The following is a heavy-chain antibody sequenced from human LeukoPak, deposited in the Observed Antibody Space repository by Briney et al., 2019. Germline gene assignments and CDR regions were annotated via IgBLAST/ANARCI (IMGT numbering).Heavy chain of an antibody. D-gene: IGHD6-13*01. CDR3: AHPTEYSSSWYGNWFDP. V-gene: IGHV1-8*02. Sequence: ASVKVSCKASGYTFTSYDINWVRQATGQGLEWMGWMNPNSGNTGYAQKFQGRVTMTRDTSTSTVYMELSSLRSEDTAVYYCAHPTEYSSSWYGNWFDPWGQGTLVTVSS. CDR1: GYTFTSYD. CDR2: MNPNSGNT. J-gene: IGHJ5*02.